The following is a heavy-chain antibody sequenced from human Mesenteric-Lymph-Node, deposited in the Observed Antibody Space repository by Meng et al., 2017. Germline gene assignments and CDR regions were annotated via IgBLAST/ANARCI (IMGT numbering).Heavy chain of an antibody. D-gene: IGHD3-16*01. CDR2: ISSSGCST. J-gene: IGHJ4*02. CDR1: GFIFRNDD. CDR3: GKGWNLGGY. Sequence: VPRVDAGGCRVRRGGSWILACAASGFIFRNDDRPWVRRAPGKGLGGFSAISSSGCSTYYAASGKGPLTTSRDNSTNTLYLQRISLRAEDTSVYYRGKGWNLGGYWGQGTLVTVSS. V-gene: IGHV3-23*04.